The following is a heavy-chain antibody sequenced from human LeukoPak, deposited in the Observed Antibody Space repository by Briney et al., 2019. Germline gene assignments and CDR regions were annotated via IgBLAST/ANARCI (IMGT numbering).Heavy chain of an antibody. D-gene: IGHD3-3*01. CDR1: GASIRSSTYC. CDR2: IYYIGST. J-gene: IGHJ4*02. V-gene: IGHV4-39*07. Sequence: SETLSLTCTVSGASIRSSTYCWGWIRQPPGKGLEWLGSIYYIGSTYDNPSLKSRVTISVDTSKNQFSLKLSSVTAADTAVYYCANRRLTYDFWSGYQGGVFDYWGQGTLVTVSS. CDR3: ANRRLTYDFWSGYQGGVFDY.